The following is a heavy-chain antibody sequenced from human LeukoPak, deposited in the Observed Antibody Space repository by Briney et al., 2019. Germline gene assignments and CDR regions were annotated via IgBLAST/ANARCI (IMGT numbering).Heavy chain of an antibody. V-gene: IGHV5-51*01. CDR2: IYPGDSDT. CDR1: GYSFTSYW. J-gene: IGHJ4*02. CDR3: ARRHDCSGGSCYADY. Sequence: GESLKISCKGSGYSFTSYWIGWVRQMPGKGLEWMGIIYPGDSDTRYSPSFQGQVTISADKSISTAYLQWSSLKASDTAMYYCARRHDCSGGSCYADYWGQGTLVTVSS. D-gene: IGHD2-15*01.